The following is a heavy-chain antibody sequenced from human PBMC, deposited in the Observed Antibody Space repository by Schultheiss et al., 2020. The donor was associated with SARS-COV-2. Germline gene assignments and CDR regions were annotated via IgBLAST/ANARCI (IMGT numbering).Heavy chain of an antibody. Sequence: GGSLRLSCKTTGYNFDIHWIAWVRQKPGKGLEWMGIIYPGDSDTRYSPTFEGQVTISVDASISTAYLQWSSLKASDTAIYYCAAQTYYYDSSGVFDIWGQGTVVTVSS. J-gene: IGHJ3*02. D-gene: IGHD3-22*01. CDR1: GYNFDIHW. V-gene: IGHV5-51*01. CDR2: IYPGDSDT. CDR3: AAQTYYYDSSGVFDI.